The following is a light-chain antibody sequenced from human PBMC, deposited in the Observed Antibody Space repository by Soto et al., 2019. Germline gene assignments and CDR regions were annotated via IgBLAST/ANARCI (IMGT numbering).Light chain of an antibody. J-gene: IGKJ4*01. CDR2: WAS. Sequence: DIVMTQSPDSLAVSLGERATINCKSSQSVLYSSNNKNYLTWYQQKPGQPPKLLISWASTRESGVPERFSGSGSGTDFTLTISSLQAEDVAVYYCQQYYDSRLTFGGGTKVEIK. CDR1: QSVLYSSNNKNY. CDR3: QQYYDSRLT. V-gene: IGKV4-1*01.